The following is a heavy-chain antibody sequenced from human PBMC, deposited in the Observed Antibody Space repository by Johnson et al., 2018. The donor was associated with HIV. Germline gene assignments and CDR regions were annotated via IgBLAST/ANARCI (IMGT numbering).Heavy chain of an antibody. J-gene: IGHJ3*02. CDR2: INSDGSST. D-gene: IGHD2-15*01. V-gene: IGHV3-74*02. CDR1: GFTFSSYW. CDR3: ARAWSLGAFDI. Sequence: VQLVESGGSLVKPGGSMRLSCAASGFTFSSYWMHWVRQAPGKGLVWVSRINSDGSSTSYADSVKGRFTISRDNAKNTLYLQMNSLRAEDTAVYYCARAWSLGAFDIWGQGTMVTVSS.